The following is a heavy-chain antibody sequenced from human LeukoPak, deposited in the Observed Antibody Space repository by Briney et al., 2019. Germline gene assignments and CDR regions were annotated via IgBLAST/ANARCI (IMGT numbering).Heavy chain of an antibody. CDR1: GFTFSSYS. J-gene: IGHJ4*02. CDR2: ISNSSGYI. V-gene: IGHV3-21*01. D-gene: IGHD4-17*01. Sequence: GGSLRLSCAASGFTFSSYSMNWVRQAPGKGLEWVSSISNSSGYIYYADSVKGRFTISRDNAKNSLYLQMNSLRAEDTAVYYCASSPRHDGDLSYIDYWGQGTLVTVSS. CDR3: ASSPRHDGDLSYIDY.